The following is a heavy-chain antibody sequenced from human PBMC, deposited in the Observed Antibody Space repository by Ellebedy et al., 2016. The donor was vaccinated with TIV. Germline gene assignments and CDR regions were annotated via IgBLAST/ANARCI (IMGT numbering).Heavy chain of an antibody. CDR2: IYYSGST. CDR3: ARVSGGGAGAFDY. V-gene: IGHV4-59*01. CDR1: GGSISSYY. J-gene: IGHJ4*02. Sequence: MPSETLSPTCTVSGGSISSYYWSWIRQPPGKGLEWIGYIYYSGSTNYNPSLKSRVTISVDTSKNQFSLKLSSVTAADTAVYYCARVSGGGAGAFDYWGQGTLVTVSS. D-gene: IGHD2-15*01.